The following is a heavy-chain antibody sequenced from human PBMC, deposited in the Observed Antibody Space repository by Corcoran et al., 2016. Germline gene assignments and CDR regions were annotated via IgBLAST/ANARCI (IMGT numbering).Heavy chain of an antibody. Sequence: QVQLQESGPGLVKPSETLSLTCTVSGGSISSYYWSWIRQPPGKGLEWIGYIYYSGSTNYNPSLKSRVTISVDTSKNQFSLKLSSVTAADTAVYYCAISHIRGVPWYWGQGTLVTVSS. CDR2: IYYSGST. CDR3: AISHIRGVPWY. V-gene: IGHV4-59*01. D-gene: IGHD3-10*01. CDR1: GGSISSYY. J-gene: IGHJ4*02.